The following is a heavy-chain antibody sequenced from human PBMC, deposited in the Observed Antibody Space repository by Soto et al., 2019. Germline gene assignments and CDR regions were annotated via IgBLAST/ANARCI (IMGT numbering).Heavy chain of an antibody. V-gene: IGHV5-51*01. Sequence: PGESLKISCKGSEYTFTHYWIGWVRQMPGKGLEWMGIIYPFDSDTRYSPSFQGQVTISADKSISTAYLQWSSLKASDTAMYYCARQGTSHYYYYGMDVWGQGTTVTVSS. D-gene: IGHD3-10*01. J-gene: IGHJ6*02. CDR1: EYTFTHYW. CDR2: IYPFDSDT. CDR3: ARQGTSHYYYYGMDV.